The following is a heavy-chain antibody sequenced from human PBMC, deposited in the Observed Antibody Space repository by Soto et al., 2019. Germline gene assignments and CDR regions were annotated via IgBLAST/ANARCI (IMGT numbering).Heavy chain of an antibody. Sequence: SETLSLTCAVYGGSFSGYYWNWFRQPPGEGLEWIGEVTHGGNTNYNPSFKTRVTISVDTSKNQFSLRLRSVTASDTAMYFCARGTEGYNYFDHWGQGTQVTVYS. J-gene: IGHJ4*02. CDR1: GGSFSGYY. V-gene: IGHV4-34*01. CDR3: ARGTEGYNYFDH. CDR2: VTHGGNT. D-gene: IGHD5-12*01.